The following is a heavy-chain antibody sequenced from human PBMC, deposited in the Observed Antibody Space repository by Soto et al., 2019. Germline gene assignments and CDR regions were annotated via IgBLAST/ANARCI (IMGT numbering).Heavy chain of an antibody. J-gene: IGHJ4*02. CDR1: GFIFSTDW. CDR2: INHDGSAK. Sequence: EVQLVESGGGLVQPGGSLRLSCAASGFIFSTDWMSWVRQAPGKGLEWLANINHDGSAKNYVDSVNGRFTISRDNAKNLVFLQLNSLRVEDTAMYYCATSKAAPGNYWGQGTLVTVYS. CDR3: ATSKAAPGNY. V-gene: IGHV3-7*01. D-gene: IGHD6-6*01.